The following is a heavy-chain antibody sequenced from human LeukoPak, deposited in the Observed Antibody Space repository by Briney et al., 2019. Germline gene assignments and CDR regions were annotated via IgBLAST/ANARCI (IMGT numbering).Heavy chain of an antibody. J-gene: IGHJ6*02. D-gene: IGHD6-6*01. CDR3: ARLPLRSIAVGYYGMDV. Sequence: SVKVSCKASGGTFSSYAISWVRQAPGQGLEWMGGIIPIFGTANYAQKFQGRVTITADESTSTAYMELSSLRSEDTAVYCCARLPLRSIAVGYYGMDVWGQGTTVTVSS. V-gene: IGHV1-69*13. CDR1: GGTFSSYA. CDR2: IIPIFGTA.